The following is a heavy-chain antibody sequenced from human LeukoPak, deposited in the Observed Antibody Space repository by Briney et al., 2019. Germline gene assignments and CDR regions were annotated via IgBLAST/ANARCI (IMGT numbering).Heavy chain of an antibody. J-gene: IGHJ3*02. V-gene: IGHV1-2*02. D-gene: IGHD4-23*01. CDR1: GYTFTGYY. Sequence: ASVKVSCKASGYTFTGYYMHWVRQAPGQGLKWMGWINPNSGGTNYAQKFQGRVTMTRDTSISTAYKELSRLRSDDTAVYYCARGGLEDYGGNSGAFDIWGQGTMVTVSS. CDR2: INPNSGGT. CDR3: ARGGLEDYGGNSGAFDI.